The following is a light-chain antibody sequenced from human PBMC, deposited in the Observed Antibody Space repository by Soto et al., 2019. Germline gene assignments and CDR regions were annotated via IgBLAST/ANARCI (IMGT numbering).Light chain of an antibody. Sequence: AIPLTQSPSSLSASVGDRVTITCRASQGISSALAWYQHKPGRAPRLLIYDASSLQSGVPSRFSGSGSATDFTLTISSLQPEDFATYYWQQFQSYALTFGGGTKLVIK. V-gene: IGKV1-13*02. J-gene: IGKJ4*01. CDR1: QGISSA. CDR2: DAS. CDR3: QQFQSYALT.